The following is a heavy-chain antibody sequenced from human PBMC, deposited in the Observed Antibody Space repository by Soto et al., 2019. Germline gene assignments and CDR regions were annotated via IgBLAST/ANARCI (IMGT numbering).Heavy chain of an antibody. D-gene: IGHD2-2*01. CDR1: GYTFTSYD. CDR3: ARVKVDHYYFYGMDV. CDR2: MNPNSGNT. V-gene: IGHV1-8*01. Sequence: ASVKVSCKASGYTFTSYDINWVRQATGQGLEWMGWMNPNSGNTGYAQKFQGRVTMTRNTSISTAYMELSSLRSEDTAVYYCARVKVDHYYFYGMDVWGQGTTVTVSS. J-gene: IGHJ6*02.